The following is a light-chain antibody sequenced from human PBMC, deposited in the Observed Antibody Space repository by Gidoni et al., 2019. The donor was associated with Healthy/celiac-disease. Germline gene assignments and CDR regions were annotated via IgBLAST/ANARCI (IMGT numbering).Light chain of an antibody. J-gene: IGKJ3*01. CDR2: GAS. CDR3: QQYGSSPPFT. Sequence: EIVLTQSPGTLSLSPGESATLSCRASQSVSSSYLAWYQQKPGQAPRLLIYGASSRATGIPDRFSGSGSGTDFTLTISRLEAEDFAVYYCQQYGSSPPFTFGPGTKVDIK. CDR1: QSVSSSY. V-gene: IGKV3-20*01.